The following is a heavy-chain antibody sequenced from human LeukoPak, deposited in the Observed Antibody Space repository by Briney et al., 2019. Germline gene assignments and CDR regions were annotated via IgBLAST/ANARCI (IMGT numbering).Heavy chain of an antibody. V-gene: IGHV3-30*04. D-gene: IGHD1-14*01. J-gene: IGHJ4*02. CDR2: ISYDGSNK. CDR1: GFTFSSYA. CDR3: ARGGRTLEY. Sequence: PGGSLRLSCAASGFTFSSYAMHWVRQAPGKGLEWVAVISYDGSNKYYADSVKGRFTISRDNSKNTLYLQMNSLRAEDTAMYYCARGGRTLEYWGQGTLVSVSS.